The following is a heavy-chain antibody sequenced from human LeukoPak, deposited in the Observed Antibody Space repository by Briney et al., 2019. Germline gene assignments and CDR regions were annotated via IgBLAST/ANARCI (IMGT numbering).Heavy chain of an antibody. V-gene: IGHV3-9*01. J-gene: IGHJ6*02. CDR1: GLTFDDSA. CDR2: INRSGGTV. D-gene: IGHD3-16*02. Sequence: GGSLRLSCAASGLTFDDSAMHWVRQVPGKGLEWVSGINRSGGTVGYADSVKGRFTISRDNAKNSLYLQVSSLRADDTAVYYCARGGSYRAPDYNYYYGMDVWGQGTTVTVSS. CDR3: ARGGSYRAPDYNYYYGMDV.